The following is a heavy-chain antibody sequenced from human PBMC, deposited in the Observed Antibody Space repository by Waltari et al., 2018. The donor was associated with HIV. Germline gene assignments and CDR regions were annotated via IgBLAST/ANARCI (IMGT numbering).Heavy chain of an antibody. V-gene: IGHV1-24*01. J-gene: IGHJ1*01. CDR1: GYPRSALS. Sequence: QLIQSTTALKRPGASVTISCQVYGYPRSALSMQWVREGRGQRLEWMGGFDPKNGKPVYSQRFWGRVSLAEDTSEDTAFLELNRLTSDDTAVYYCVTLYNESPLYSNFWGQGTLVTV. CDR2: FDPKNGKP. D-gene: IGHD2-15*01. CDR3: VTLYNESPLYSNF.